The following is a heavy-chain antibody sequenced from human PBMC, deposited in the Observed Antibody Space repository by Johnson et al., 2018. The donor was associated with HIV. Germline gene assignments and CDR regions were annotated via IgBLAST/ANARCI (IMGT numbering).Heavy chain of an antibody. V-gene: IGHV3-15*01. Sequence: EVQLVESGGGLVQSGGSLRLSCAESGFTLRSYGMHWVRQAPGTGLEWVGRIKSKTDGGTTDYVAPVNGRFTISRDDSKNTLYLRMNSLKTEDTAVYYCTTDPIAAAGHDAFDIWGQGTMVTVSS. CDR2: IKSKTDGGTT. CDR1: GFTLRSYG. J-gene: IGHJ3*02. CDR3: TTDPIAAAGHDAFDI. D-gene: IGHD6-13*01.